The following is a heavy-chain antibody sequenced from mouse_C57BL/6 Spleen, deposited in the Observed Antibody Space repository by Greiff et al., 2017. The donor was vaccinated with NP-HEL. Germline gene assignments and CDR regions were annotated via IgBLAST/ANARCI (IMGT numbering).Heavy chain of an antibody. J-gene: IGHJ4*01. CDR3: AKTARDYYAMDY. V-gene: IGHV1-7*01. CDR2: INPSSGYT. D-gene: IGHD3-3*01. CDR1: GYTFTSYW. Sequence: QVQLKESGAELAKPGASVKLSCKASGYTFTSYWMHWVKQRPGQGLEWIGYINPSSGYTKYNQKFKDKATLTADKSSSTAYMQLSSLTYEDSAVYYCAKTARDYYAMDYWGQGTSVTVSS.